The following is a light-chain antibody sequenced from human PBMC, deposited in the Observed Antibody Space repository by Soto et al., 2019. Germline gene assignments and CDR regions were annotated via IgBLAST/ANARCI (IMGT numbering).Light chain of an antibody. CDR3: QQYNTWPRT. Sequence: EIVMTQSPAPLSVSPGQGATLSCRASQPISRNLAWYQRKPGQAPRLLIYGASTRATDIPGRFSGGGSGTEFTLTISSLQSEDFAISFCQQYNTWPRTFGQGTKVEVK. CDR2: GAS. V-gene: IGKV3-15*01. CDR1: QPISRN. J-gene: IGKJ1*01.